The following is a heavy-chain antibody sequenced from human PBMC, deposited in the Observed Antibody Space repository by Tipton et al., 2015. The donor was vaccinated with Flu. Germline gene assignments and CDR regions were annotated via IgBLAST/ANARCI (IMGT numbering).Heavy chain of an antibody. J-gene: IGHJ4*02. V-gene: IGHV1-46*01. CDR3: ARYDGDYVYFDY. Sequence: QLVQSGAEVKKPGSSVKVSCKASGDTFSTYAISWVRQAPGQGLEWMGIINPSGGSTSYAQKFQGRVTMTRDTSTSTVYMELSSLRSEDTAVYYCARYDGDYVYFDYWGQGTLVTVSS. CDR2: INPSGGST. D-gene: IGHD4-17*01. CDR1: GDTFSTYA.